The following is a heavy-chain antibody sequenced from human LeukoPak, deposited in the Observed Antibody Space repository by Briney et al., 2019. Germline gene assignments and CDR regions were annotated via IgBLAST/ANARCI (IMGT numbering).Heavy chain of an antibody. CDR1: SYSFISYW. V-gene: IGHV5-51*01. CDR3: ARLEVEMATVYFDY. CDR2: IYPGDSDI. J-gene: IGHJ4*02. D-gene: IGHD5-24*01. Sequence: GESLIISCRGSSYSFISYWIGWVRQLPGKGLEWMGIIYPGDSDIRYSPSFQGQVTISADKSISTAYLQWSSLKASDTAMYYCARLEVEMATVYFDYWGQGILVTVSS.